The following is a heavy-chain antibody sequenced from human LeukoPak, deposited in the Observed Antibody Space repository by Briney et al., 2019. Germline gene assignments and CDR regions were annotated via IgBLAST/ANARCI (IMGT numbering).Heavy chain of an antibody. Sequence: GASVKVSCKASGGTFSSYAISWVRQAPGQGLEWMGGIIPIFGTANYAQKFQGRVTITADKSTSTAYMELSSLRSEDTAVYYCARFRAYYGSGSYYPNSFDPWGQGTLVTVSS. CDR1: GGTFSSYA. CDR2: IIPIFGTA. V-gene: IGHV1-69*06. D-gene: IGHD3-10*01. CDR3: ARFRAYYGSGSYYPNSFDP. J-gene: IGHJ5*02.